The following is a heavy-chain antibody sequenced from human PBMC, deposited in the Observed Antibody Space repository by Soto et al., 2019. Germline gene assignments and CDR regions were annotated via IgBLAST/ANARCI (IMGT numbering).Heavy chain of an antibody. CDR2: IYSGGST. CDR3: ARTEGFCSSTSCYPPAAFDY. V-gene: IGHV3-53*04. D-gene: IGHD2-2*01. Sequence: GGSLRLSCAASGFTVSSNYMSWVRQAPWKGLEWVSVIYSGGSTYYADSVKGRFTISRHNSKNTRYLQMNSLRAEDTAVYYCARTEGFCSSTSCYPPAAFDYCGQRTLVTVSS. J-gene: IGHJ4*02. CDR1: GFTVSSNY.